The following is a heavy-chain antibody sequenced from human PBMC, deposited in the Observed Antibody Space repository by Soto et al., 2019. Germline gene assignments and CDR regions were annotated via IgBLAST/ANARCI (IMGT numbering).Heavy chain of an antibody. CDR1: GASIISDGYY. CDR3: ARVPTYSQDSIGYHPSHP. J-gene: IGHJ5*02. CDR2: IHYSGGATYSP. D-gene: IGHD5-18*01. V-gene: IGHV4-31*03. Sequence: SATLSITCTVSGASIISDGYYWTWIRQHPGKGLEWLGYIHYSGGATYSPSYNPSLKSRIAISVDTSKRLFSLKLTSVSAADTAVYYCARVPTYSQDSIGYHPSHPWAKGTLVPVSS.